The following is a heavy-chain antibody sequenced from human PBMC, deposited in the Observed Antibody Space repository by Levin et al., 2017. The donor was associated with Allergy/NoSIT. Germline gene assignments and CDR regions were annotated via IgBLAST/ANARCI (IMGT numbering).Heavy chain of an antibody. D-gene: IGHD3-10*01. Sequence: SETLSLTCSVSGGSISSYHWSWIRQPPGKGLEWIGHFYYSGSSNYNPSLKSRVTISVDTSKNQFSLNLTSVTAADTAMYYCARHVYPDGSPFDSWGLGSLVTVSS. J-gene: IGHJ4*02. CDR1: GGSISSYH. CDR3: ARHVYPDGSPFDS. V-gene: IGHV4-59*08. CDR2: FYYSGSS.